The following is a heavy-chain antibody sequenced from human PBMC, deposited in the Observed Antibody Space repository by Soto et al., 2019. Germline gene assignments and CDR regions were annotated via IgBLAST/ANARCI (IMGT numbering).Heavy chain of an antibody. D-gene: IGHD3-22*01. CDR1: GGTFSSYA. CDR2: IIPLSGTI. V-gene: IGHV1-69*13. CDR3: AGQQNYYDSKSYFDN. J-gene: IGHJ4*02. Sequence: EASVKVSCKAAGGTFSSYAISWVRQAPGQGLEWMGGIIPLSGTINYAQTFQGRVTITADESTSTGYMELSSLRSDDTAVYYCAGQQNYYDSKSYFDNWGQGTLVTVSS.